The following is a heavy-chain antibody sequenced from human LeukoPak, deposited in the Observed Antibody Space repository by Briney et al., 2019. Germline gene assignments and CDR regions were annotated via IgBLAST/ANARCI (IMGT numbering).Heavy chain of an antibody. Sequence: PGGSLSLSCVASGFTFSSRDWMTWVRQAPGKGLEWVANIKQDGSEKNYVDSVKGRFTISRDNAKNSLYLQMNSLRAEDTAVYYCAHFYDPFPDYWGQGTLVTVSS. D-gene: IGHD5/OR15-5a*01. J-gene: IGHJ4*02. CDR3: AHFYDPFPDY. V-gene: IGHV3-7*01. CDR2: IKQDGSEK. CDR1: GFTFSSRDW.